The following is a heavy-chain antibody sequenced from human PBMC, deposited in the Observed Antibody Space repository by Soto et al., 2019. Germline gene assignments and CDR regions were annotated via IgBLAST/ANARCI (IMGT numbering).Heavy chain of an antibody. J-gene: IGHJ4*02. Sequence: QVQLVESGGGVVQPGRSLRLSCAASGFTFSSYAMHWVRQAPGKGLEWVAVISYDGRNKYYADSEKGRFTISRDSSKNTLYLQMNSLRAEDTAVYYCASPRLSSDGTTPIDFWGQGTLVTVSS. V-gene: IGHV3-30-3*01. D-gene: IGHD1-1*01. CDR3: ASPRLSSDGTTPIDF. CDR2: ISYDGRNK. CDR1: GFTFSSYA.